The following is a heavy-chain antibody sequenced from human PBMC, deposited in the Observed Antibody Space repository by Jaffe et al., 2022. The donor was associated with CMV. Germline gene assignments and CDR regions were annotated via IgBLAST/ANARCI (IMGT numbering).Heavy chain of an antibody. CDR1: GFTFSSYS. D-gene: IGHD7-27*01. Sequence: EVQLVESGGGLVKPGGSLRLSCAASGFTFSSYSMNWVRQAPGKGLEWVSSISSSSSYIYYADSVKGRFTISRDNAKNSLYLQMNSLRAEDTAVYYCARDYTGDQEPGDAFDIWGQGTMVTVSS. CDR2: ISSSSSYI. J-gene: IGHJ3*02. CDR3: ARDYTGDQEPGDAFDI. V-gene: IGHV3-21*01.